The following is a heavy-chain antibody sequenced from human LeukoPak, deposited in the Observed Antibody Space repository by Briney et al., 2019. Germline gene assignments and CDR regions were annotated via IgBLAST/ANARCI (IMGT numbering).Heavy chain of an antibody. Sequence: SETLSLTCAVSGGSISSSNWWSWVRQPPGKGLEWIGEIYHSGSTNYNPSLKSRVTISVDKSKNQFSLKLSSVTAADTAVYYCARQPYGSGSYYKYWGRGTLVTVSS. CDR2: IYHSGST. CDR1: GGSISSSNW. J-gene: IGHJ4*02. V-gene: IGHV4-4*02. CDR3: ARQPYGSGSYYKY. D-gene: IGHD3-10*01.